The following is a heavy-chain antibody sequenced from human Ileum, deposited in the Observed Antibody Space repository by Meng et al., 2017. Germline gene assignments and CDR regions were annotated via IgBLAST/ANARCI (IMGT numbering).Heavy chain of an antibody. D-gene: IGHD3-22*01. Sequence: GESLKISCAASGFTFSSYWMSWVRQAPGKGLEWVANIKQDGSEKYYVDSVKGRFTISRDNAKNSLYLQMNSLRAEDTAVYYCARDFLGRYDSSGFDAFDIWGQGTMVTVSS. J-gene: IGHJ3*02. CDR2: IKQDGSEK. CDR3: ARDFLGRYDSSGFDAFDI. V-gene: IGHV3-7*01. CDR1: GFTFSSYW.